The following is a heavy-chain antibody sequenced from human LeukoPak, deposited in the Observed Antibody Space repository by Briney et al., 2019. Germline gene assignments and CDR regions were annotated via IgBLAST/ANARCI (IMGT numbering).Heavy chain of an antibody. D-gene: IGHD1-20*01. J-gene: IGHJ4*02. CDR1: GFTFSSYA. Sequence: QSGGSLRLSCAASGFTFSSYAMHWVRQAPGKGLEWVAVISYDGSNKYYADSVKGRFTISRDNSKNTLYLQMNSLRAEDTAVYYCLRDLNWSLDQWGQGTLATVSS. CDR2: ISYDGSNK. CDR3: LRDLNWSLDQ. V-gene: IGHV3-30-3*01.